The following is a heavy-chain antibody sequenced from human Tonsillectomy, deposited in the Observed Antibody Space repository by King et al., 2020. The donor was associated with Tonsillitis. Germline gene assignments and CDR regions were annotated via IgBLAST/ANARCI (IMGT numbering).Heavy chain of an antibody. CDR1: GFTFSDYY. D-gene: IGHD1/OR15-1a*01. CDR2: ISRSSTSI. CDR3: ARGEQLRHPNY. Sequence: VQLVESGGGVVKPGGSLRLSCAASGFTFSDYYMLWLRQAPGKGLEWVSYISRSSTSIYYAESVKGRFTISRDNAKNSLYMQMNSLRAEDTAVYYCARGEQLRHPNYWGQGTLVTVSS. J-gene: IGHJ4*02. V-gene: IGHV3-11*01.